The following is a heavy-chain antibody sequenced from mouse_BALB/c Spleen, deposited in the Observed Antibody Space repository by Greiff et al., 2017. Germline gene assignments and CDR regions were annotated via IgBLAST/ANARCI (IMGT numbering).Heavy chain of an antibody. V-gene: IGHV5-6-3*01. CDR3: ARLSYYAMDY. CDR1: GFTFSSYG. Sequence: EVKLMESGGGLVQPGGSLKLSCAASGFTFSSYGMSWVRQTPDKRLELVATINSNGGSTYYPDSVKGRFTISRDNAKNTLYLQMSSLKSEDTAMYYCARLSYYAMDYWGQGTSVTVSS. J-gene: IGHJ4*01. CDR2: INSNGGST.